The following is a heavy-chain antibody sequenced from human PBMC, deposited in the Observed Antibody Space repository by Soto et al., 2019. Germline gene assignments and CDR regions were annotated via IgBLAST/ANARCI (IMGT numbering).Heavy chain of an antibody. J-gene: IGHJ4*02. CDR1: GFTFSSYD. CDR3: ARSGTYYDFWSGYYTPAWFDY. CDR2: IGTAGDT. D-gene: IGHD3-3*01. V-gene: IGHV3-13*01. Sequence: GSLRLSCAASGFTFSSYDMHWVRQATGKGLEWVSAIGTAGDTYYPGSVKGRFTISRENAKNSLYLQMNSLRAEDTAVYYCARSGTYYDFWSGYYTPAWFDYWGQGTLVTVSS.